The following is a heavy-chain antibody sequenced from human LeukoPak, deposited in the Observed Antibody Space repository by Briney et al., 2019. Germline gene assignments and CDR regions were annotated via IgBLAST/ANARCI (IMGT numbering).Heavy chain of an antibody. CDR3: ARVPKYYDSSFFDY. CDR2: IYHSGST. Sequence: SETLSLTCTVSGGSISSGGYSWSWIRQPPGKGLEWIGYIYHSGSTYYNPSLKSRVTISVDRSKNQFSLKLSSVTAADTAVYYCARVPKYYDSSFFDYWGQGTLVTVSS. D-gene: IGHD3-22*01. CDR1: GGSISSGGYS. V-gene: IGHV4-30-2*01. J-gene: IGHJ4*02.